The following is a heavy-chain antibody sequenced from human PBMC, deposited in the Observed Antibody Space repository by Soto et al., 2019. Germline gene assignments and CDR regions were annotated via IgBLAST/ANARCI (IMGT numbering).Heavy chain of an antibody. Sequence: GGSLRLSCAASGFSFSRYAMMWVRQAPGKGQEWVAGMTGSGGDIRYADSAKGRFTISKDNSKNTLYLQMNSLRAEDTAIYYCAKDAVYNDGLWLVANWGQGTLVTVSS. CDR2: MTGSGGDI. V-gene: IGHV3-23*01. D-gene: IGHD5-12*01. J-gene: IGHJ4*02. CDR1: GFSFSRYA. CDR3: AKDAVYNDGLWLVAN.